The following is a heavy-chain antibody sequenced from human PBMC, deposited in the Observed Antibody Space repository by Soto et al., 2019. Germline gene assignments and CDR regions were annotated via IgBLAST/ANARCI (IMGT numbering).Heavy chain of an antibody. CDR1: GFTFSSYS. CDR3: ARDLAPYDILTGYSPDAVDI. J-gene: IGHJ3*02. D-gene: IGHD3-9*01. Sequence: GGSLRLSCAASGFTFSSYSMNWVRQAPGKGLEWVSYISSSSSTIYYADSVKGRFTISRDNAKNSLYLQMNSLRAEDTAVYYCARDLAPYDILTGYSPDAVDIWGQGTMVTVSS. V-gene: IGHV3-48*01. CDR2: ISSSSSTI.